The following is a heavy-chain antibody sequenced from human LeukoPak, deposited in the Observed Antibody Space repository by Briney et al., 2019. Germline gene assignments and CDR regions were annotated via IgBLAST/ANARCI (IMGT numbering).Heavy chain of an antibody. V-gene: IGHV1-8*03. Sequence: SGNTGYAQKFQGRVTITRNTSISTAYMELSSLRSEDTAVYYCARVFIVVVPAAPDYYYMDVWGKGTTVTVSS. CDR2: SGNT. CDR3: ARVFIVVVPAAPDYYYMDV. D-gene: IGHD2-2*01. J-gene: IGHJ6*03.